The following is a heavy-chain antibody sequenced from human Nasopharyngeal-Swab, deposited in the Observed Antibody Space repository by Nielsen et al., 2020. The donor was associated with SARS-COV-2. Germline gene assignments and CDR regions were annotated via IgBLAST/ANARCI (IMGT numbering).Heavy chain of an antibody. CDR2: IDPSDSYT. V-gene: IGHV5-10-1*01. D-gene: IGHD6-6*01. CDR3: ARSKTYSSSWDDY. Sequence: VRQMPGKGLEWMGRIDPSDSYTNYSPSFQGHVTISADKSISTAYLQWSSLKASDTAMYYRARSKTYSSSWDDYWGQGTLVTVSS. J-gene: IGHJ4*02.